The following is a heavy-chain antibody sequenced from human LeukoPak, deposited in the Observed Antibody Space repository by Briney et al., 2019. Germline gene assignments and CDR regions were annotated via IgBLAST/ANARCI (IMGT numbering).Heavy chain of an antibody. CDR1: GYTLTELS. CDR3: ATITGESSSWYAAFDY. V-gene: IGHV1-24*01. J-gene: IGHJ4*02. Sequence: ASVKVSCKVSGYTLTELSMHWVRQAPGKGLEWMGGFDPEDGETIYAQKFQGRVTMTEDTSTDTAYMELSSLRSEDTAVYYCATITGESSSWYAAFDYWGQGTLVTVSS. D-gene: IGHD6-13*01. CDR2: FDPEDGET.